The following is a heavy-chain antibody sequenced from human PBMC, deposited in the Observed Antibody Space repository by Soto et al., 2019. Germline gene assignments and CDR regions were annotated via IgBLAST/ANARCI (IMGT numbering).Heavy chain of an antibody. CDR1: GFTFSRYA. CDR3: ARGPGYYFDY. CDR2: ISSNGGST. J-gene: IGHJ4*02. Sequence: EVQLVESGGDLVQPGGSLRLSCAASGFTFSRYAMHWVRQAPGKGLEYVSAISSNGGSTYYANSVKGRFTISRDNSKTTLYLQTGSLRAEDMAVYYCARGPGYYFDYWGQGTLVTVSS. V-gene: IGHV3-64*01.